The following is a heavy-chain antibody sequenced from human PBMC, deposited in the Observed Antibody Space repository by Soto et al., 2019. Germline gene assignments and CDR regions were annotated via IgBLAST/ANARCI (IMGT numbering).Heavy chain of an antibody. V-gene: IGHV3-23*01. D-gene: IGHD3-9*01. CDR3: TNDGRSSDWLTVN. CDR1: GFTFTCYA. Sequence: EVQLLESGGDLVQPGGSLRLSCAASGFTFTCYAMSWIRQAPGKGLEWVSPITGGGDNTYYADAVTGRFTISRDNSKNTLYMQMDSLRYDDTAVYYRTNDGRSSDWLTVNWGQGTLVTVSS. CDR2: ITGGGDNT. J-gene: IGHJ4*02.